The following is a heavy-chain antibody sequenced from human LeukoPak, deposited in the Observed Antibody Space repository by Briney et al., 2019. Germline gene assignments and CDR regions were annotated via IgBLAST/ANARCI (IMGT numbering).Heavy chain of an antibody. V-gene: IGHV3-48*02. CDR3: ARSTYCGGDCYPALGY. CDR1: GFTFSTYS. CDR2: ISNTGRTR. D-gene: IGHD2-21*02. J-gene: IGHJ4*02. Sequence: GGSLRLSCVASGFTFSTYSMNWVRQAPGKGLEWVSYISNTGRTRYYADSVKGRFTISRDNAKNPLYLQVNSLRDEDAAVYYCARSTYCGGDCYPALGYWGQGTPVTVSS.